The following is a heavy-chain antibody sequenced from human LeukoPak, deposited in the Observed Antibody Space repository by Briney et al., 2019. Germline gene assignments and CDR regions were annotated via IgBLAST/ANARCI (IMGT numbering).Heavy chain of an antibody. CDR1: GFAFNNYV. CDR2: ISGSGDST. V-gene: IGHV3-23*01. CDR3: ATGPGGAKVVNAFDI. Sequence: PGGSLRLSCAASGFAFNNYVMTWVRQAPGKGLDWFSAISGSGDSTYYADSVKGRFTISRDSSKSTLYLQMTSLTAEDTAVYYCATGPGGAKVVNAFDIWGQGTMVTVSS. D-gene: IGHD1-26*01. J-gene: IGHJ3*02.